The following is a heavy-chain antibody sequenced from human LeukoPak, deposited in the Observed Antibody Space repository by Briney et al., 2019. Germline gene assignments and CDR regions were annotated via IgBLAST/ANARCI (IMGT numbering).Heavy chain of an antibody. V-gene: IGHV3-23*01. CDR3: ARGRIGTYAGSWLLDY. CDR2: ISGGGLTT. CDR1: GFTFSNYA. D-gene: IGHD1-1*01. Sequence: PGGPLRLSCVASGFTFSNYAMSWVRLAPGRGLEWVSVISGGGLTTFYADSVKGRFTISRDNAKSSLFLQMNSLRAGDTAVYYCARGRIGTYAGSWLLDYWGQGTLATVSS. J-gene: IGHJ4*02.